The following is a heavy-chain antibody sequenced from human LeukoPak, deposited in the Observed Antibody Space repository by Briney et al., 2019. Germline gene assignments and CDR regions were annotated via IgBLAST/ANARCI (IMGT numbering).Heavy chain of an antibody. J-gene: IGHJ6*03. Sequence: SETLSLTCSVSGGSISSSANYWGWIRQPPGKGLEWIGSIYYSGSTYYNPSLKSRVTISVDTSKNQFSLRLTSVTAADTAVYYCARDIAATGLAYYMDVWGKGTTVT. CDR2: IYYSGST. V-gene: IGHV4-39*07. CDR1: GGSISSSANY. CDR3: ARDIAATGLAYYMDV. D-gene: IGHD6-13*01.